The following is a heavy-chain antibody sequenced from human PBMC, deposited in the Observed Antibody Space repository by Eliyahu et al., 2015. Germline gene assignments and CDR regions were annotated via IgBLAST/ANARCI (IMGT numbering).Heavy chain of an antibody. V-gene: IGHV4-39*01. CDR1: GGXXXPDXYY. J-gene: IGHJ5*02. CDR2: IYHTGTT. Sequence: QLQLQESGPGLVKPSETLSLTCTVXGGXXXPDXYYWAWIRQPPGKGLEWIGNIYHTGTTYYXPSLKRRVTISLDTSKNQFSLKVNAVTAADTAVYYCARRYCGGGSCYAVNWFDPWGQGTLVTASS. CDR3: ARRYCGGGSCYAVNWFDP. D-gene: IGHD2-15*01.